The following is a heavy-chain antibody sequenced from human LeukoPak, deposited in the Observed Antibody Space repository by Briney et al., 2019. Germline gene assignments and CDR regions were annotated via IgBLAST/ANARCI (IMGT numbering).Heavy chain of an antibody. CDR3: VEGGAARFDY. D-gene: IGHD5-18*01. Sequence: GGSLRLSCAASGFTVSSNYMRWVRHAPGRGLEWVSIIYSGGSTYYADSVKGRFTISRDNSKNTLYLQMNSLRAEDTAVYYCVEGGAARFDYWGQGTLVAVSS. CDR1: GFTVSSNY. V-gene: IGHV3-66*01. J-gene: IGHJ4*02. CDR2: IYSGGST.